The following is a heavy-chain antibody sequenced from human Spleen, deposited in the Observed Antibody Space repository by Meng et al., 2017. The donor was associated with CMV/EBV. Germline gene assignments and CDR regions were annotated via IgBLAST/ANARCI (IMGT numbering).Heavy chain of an antibody. Sequence: SQTLSLTCAVYGGSFSAYYWSWIRQPPGKGLEWIGEINHSGSTNYNPSLKSRVTISVDTPKNQFSLKLSSVTAADTAVYYCASGDYWGQGTLVTVSS. V-gene: IGHV4-34*01. CDR1: GGSFSAYY. CDR2: INHSGST. J-gene: IGHJ4*02. CDR3: ASGDY.